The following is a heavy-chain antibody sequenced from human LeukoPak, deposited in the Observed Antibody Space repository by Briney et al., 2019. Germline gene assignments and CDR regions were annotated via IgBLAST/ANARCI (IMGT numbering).Heavy chain of an antibody. CDR1: GYTFTSYG. J-gene: IGHJ4*02. Sequence: ASVKVSCKASGYTFTSYGISWVRQPPAQGLEWMGLISAYNGNTNYAQKLQGRVTMTTDTSTSTAYMELRSLRSDDTAVYYCARGGGIAVAALSDYWGQGTLVTVSS. CDR2: ISAYNGNT. CDR3: ARGGGIAVAALSDY. D-gene: IGHD6-19*01. V-gene: IGHV1-18*04.